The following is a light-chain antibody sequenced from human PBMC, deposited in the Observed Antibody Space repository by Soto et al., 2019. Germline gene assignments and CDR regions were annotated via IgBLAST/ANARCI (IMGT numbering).Light chain of an antibody. Sequence: QSVLTQPASVSGSPGQSITTSCTGTSSDLAIYNYVSWYQQQPGKAPKLMIYQVTNRPSGVSNRFSGSRSGNTASLTISGLQTEDEADYYCISYTDRQSYLFGTGTKVTVL. V-gene: IGLV2-14*01. J-gene: IGLJ1*01. CDR1: SSDLAIYNY. CDR3: ISYTDRQSYL. CDR2: QVT.